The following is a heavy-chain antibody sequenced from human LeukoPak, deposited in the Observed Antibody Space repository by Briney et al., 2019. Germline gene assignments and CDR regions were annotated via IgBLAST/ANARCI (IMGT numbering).Heavy chain of an antibody. CDR1: GFTFSNYA. CDR3: AKESTVTPGNVNWFDP. J-gene: IGHJ5*02. V-gene: IGHV3-23*01. Sequence: PGGSLRLSCTASGFTFSNYAMDWVRQAPGKGLEWVSGISGSGSSTYYAESVKGRLTISRDNSKNRLYLHVKSLRDEDTAVYYCAKESTVTPGNVNWFDPWGQGTLVTVSS. CDR2: ISGSGSST. D-gene: IGHD4-17*01.